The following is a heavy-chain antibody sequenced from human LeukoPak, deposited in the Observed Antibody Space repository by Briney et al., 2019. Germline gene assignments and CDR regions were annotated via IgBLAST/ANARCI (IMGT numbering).Heavy chain of an antibody. CDR2: ISSSSSYI. V-gene: IGHV3-21*01. J-gene: IGHJ3*02. CDR3: ARAYSYCSSTSCYVYAFDI. CDR1: GFTFSSYS. Sequence: GGSLRLSCAASGFTFSSYSMNWVRQAPGKGLEWVSSISSSSSYIYYADSVKGRFTISRDNAKNSLYLQMNSLRAEDTAVCYCARAYSYCSSTSCYVYAFDIWGQGTMVTVSS. D-gene: IGHD2-2*01.